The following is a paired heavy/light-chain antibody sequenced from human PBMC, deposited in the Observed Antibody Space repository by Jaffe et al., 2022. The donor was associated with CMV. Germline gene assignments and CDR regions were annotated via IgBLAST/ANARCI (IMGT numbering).Heavy chain of an antibody. V-gene: IGHV3-30*18. Sequence: QVHLVESGGGEVQPGRSLRLSCAASGFTFSSSGMHWVRQAPGKGLEWVAVISKDGSNKYYGDSVKGRFTISRDNTKNTVYLQMNSLRAEDTAVYYCAKDGIRSGTYYGWLDPWGQGTLVTVSS. J-gene: IGHJ5*02. CDR2: ISKDGSNK. CDR1: GFTFSSSG. CDR3: AKDGIRSGTYYGWLDP. D-gene: IGHD1-26*01.
Light chain of an antibody. CDR2: LVS. CDR1: QSLLHSNGYNY. CDR3: MQALQTPLT. V-gene: IGKV2-28*01. J-gene: IGKJ4*01. Sequence: DIVMTQSPLSLPVTPGEPASISCRSSQSLLHSNGYNYLDWYLQKPGQSPQLLIYLVSNRASGVPERFSGSGSGTDFTLKISRVEAEDVGVYYCMQALQTPLTFGGGTKVEIK.